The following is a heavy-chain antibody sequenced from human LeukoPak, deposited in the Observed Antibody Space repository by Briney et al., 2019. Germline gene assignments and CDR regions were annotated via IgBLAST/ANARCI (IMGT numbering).Heavy chain of an antibody. CDR1: GFTLSNHM. V-gene: IGHV3-23*01. CDR3: ARGVGFTTCMDV. Sequence: GGSLRLSCVASGFTLSNHMMSWVRQAPGKGLEWVSYFNGRGGTTDYADSVKGRFTMLRDSSRDTLFLQMNSLRAEDTAIHYCARGVGFTTCMDVWGQGTTVTVSS. D-gene: IGHD1-14*01. CDR2: FNGRGGTT. J-gene: IGHJ6*02.